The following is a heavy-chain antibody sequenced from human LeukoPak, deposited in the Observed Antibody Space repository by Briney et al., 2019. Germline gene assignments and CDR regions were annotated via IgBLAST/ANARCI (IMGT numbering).Heavy chain of an antibody. V-gene: IGHV4-34*01. D-gene: IGHD6-13*01. CDR2: INHSGST. CDR1: GGSFSGYY. J-gene: IGHJ4*02. CDR3: ARGTGSSWYGGPFDS. Sequence: SETLSFTCAVYGGSFSGYYWSWIRQPPGKGLEWIGEINHSGSTNYNPSLKSRVTTSVDTSKNQFSLKLSSVTAADTAVYYCARGTGSSWYGGPFDSWGQGTLVTVSS.